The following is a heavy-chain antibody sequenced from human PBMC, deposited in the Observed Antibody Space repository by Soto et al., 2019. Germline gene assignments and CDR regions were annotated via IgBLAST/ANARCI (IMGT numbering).Heavy chain of an antibody. CDR1: GFTFSSYG. J-gene: IGHJ4*02. D-gene: IGHD2-2*01. Sequence: PGGSLRLSCVGSGFTFSSYGMHWVRQAPGKGRECVAVISDTGSSHYYAASVEGRFTISRENSKNTLSLHMDRLRVEDTAVYYCAKDRGGDCPDNSCYFGADYWGQGTPVTVSS. CDR3: AKDRGGDCPDNSCYFGADY. V-gene: IGHV3-30*18. CDR2: ISDTGSSH.